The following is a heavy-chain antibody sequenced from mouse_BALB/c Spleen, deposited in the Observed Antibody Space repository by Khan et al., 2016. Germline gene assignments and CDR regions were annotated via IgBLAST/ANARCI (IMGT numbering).Heavy chain of an antibody. J-gene: IGHJ2*01. CDR1: GYTFTSYW. Sequence: QVQLKQSGAELARPGASVKLSCKASGYTFTSYWMQWVKQRPGQGLEWIGAIYPGDGDTRYTQKFKGKATLTADNSSSTAYMQLSSLASEDSAVYYCASDYGSSYDYFGYWGQGTTLTVSS. CDR3: ASDYGSSYDYFGY. V-gene: IGHV1-87*01. CDR2: IYPGDGDT. D-gene: IGHD1-1*01.